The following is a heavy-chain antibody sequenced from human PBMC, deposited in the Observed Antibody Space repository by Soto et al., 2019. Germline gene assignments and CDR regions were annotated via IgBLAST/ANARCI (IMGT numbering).Heavy chain of an antibody. Sequence: PSETLSLTCTVSGGSISSSSYYWGWIRQPPGKGLEWIGRINHSGSANYTPSLKSRVTISVDTSKNQFSLKLSSVTAADTAVYYCARGSIVLMVYAIPSWWFDPWGQGTLVTVSS. CDR2: INHSGSA. V-gene: IGHV4-39*01. CDR1: GGSISSSSYY. J-gene: IGHJ5*02. CDR3: ARGSIVLMVYAIPSWWFDP. D-gene: IGHD2-8*01.